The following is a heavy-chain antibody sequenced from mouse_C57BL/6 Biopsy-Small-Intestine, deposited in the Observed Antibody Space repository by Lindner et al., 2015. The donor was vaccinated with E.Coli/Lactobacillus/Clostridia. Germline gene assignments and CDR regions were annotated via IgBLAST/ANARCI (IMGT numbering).Heavy chain of an antibody. CDR1: GYTFTTYY. CDR2: INPHSGGA. V-gene: IGHV1-84*01. CDR3: ARAFYSRIWFDF. J-gene: IGHJ4*01. Sequence: SVKVSCKASGYTFTTYYIYWVRQAPGQGLEWMGWINPHSGGANYAQKFKGKITMTRDTSINTAYMEMNSLGPDDTAVYFCARAFYSRIWFDFWGQGTLVTVSS. D-gene: IGHD1-1*01.